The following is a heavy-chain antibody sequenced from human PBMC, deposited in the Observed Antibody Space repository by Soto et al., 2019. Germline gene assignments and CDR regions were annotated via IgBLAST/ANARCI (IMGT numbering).Heavy chain of an antibody. CDR3: AIGGRAAEFDY. CDR2: SDPEEGAT. D-gene: IGHD2-15*01. CDR1: AYTLTEFP. V-gene: IGHV1-24*01. Sequence: QVQVVQSGAEVRKPGASVKLSCKVLAYTLTEFPIHWVRQAPGKGLEWMGVSDPEEGATIFAQKFQGRVTMTEDTSTDTVYMELSSLRSEDTAVYYCAIGGRAAEFDYWGQGTLVTVSS. J-gene: IGHJ4*02.